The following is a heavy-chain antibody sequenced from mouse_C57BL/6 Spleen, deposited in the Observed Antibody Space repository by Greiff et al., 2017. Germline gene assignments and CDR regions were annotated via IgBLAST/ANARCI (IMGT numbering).Heavy chain of an antibody. Sequence: VQGVESGAELVRPGASVKLSCKASGYTFTDYYINWVKQRPGQGLEWIARIYPGSGNTYYNEKFKGKATLTAEKSSSTAYMQLSSLTSEDSAVYFCARGGGYYGAMDYWGQGTSVTVSS. CDR3: ARGGGYYGAMDY. D-gene: IGHD2-3*01. V-gene: IGHV1-76*01. J-gene: IGHJ4*01. CDR2: IYPGSGNT. CDR1: GYTFTDYY.